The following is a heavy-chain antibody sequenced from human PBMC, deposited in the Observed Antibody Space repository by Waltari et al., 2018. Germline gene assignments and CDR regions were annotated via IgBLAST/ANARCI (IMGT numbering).Heavy chain of an antibody. J-gene: IGHJ4*02. D-gene: IGHD3-16*02. CDR1: GYTFTRYA. CDR2: TNTNTGTP. Sequence: QVQLVQSGSELKKPGASVKVACKASGYTFTRYAMNWVRQATGQGLEWMGWTNTNTGTPTCAQGFTVRFVFSSDSSVSTQYLQISSLKAEDTAVYYCARDYDMTLGELSLGYWGQGTLVTVSS. V-gene: IGHV7-4-1*02. CDR3: ARDYDMTLGELSLGY.